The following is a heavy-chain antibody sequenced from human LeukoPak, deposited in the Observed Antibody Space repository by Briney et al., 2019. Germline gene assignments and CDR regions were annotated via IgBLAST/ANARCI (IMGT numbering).Heavy chain of an antibody. V-gene: IGHV1-3*01. CDR2: INAGNGNT. Sequence: ASVKVSCKASGYTFTSYAMHWVRQAPGQRLEWMGWINAGNGNTKYSQKFQGRVTITRDTSASTAYMELSSLRSEDTAVYYCARGPSIQLWFNYYYGMDVWGQGTTVTVSS. CDR3: ARGPSIQLWFNYYYGMDV. CDR1: GYTFTSYA. D-gene: IGHD5-18*01. J-gene: IGHJ6*02.